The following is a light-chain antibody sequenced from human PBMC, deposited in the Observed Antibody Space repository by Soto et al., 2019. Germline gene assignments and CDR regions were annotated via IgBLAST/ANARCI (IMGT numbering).Light chain of an antibody. CDR3: QQYNSYSWT. J-gene: IGKJ1*01. Sequence: GDRVTITCRASQPISGRLAWYQLKPGEAPKLLIYKASSLESGVPSRFSGSGSGTEFTLTISSLQPDDFATYYFQQYNSYSWTFGQGTKVDI. CDR1: QPISGR. V-gene: IGKV1-5*03. CDR2: KAS.